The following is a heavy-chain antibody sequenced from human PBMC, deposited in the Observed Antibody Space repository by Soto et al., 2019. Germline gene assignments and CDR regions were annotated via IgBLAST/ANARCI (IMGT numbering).Heavy chain of an antibody. D-gene: IGHD4-17*01. V-gene: IGHV4-59*08. Sequence: SETLSLTCTVSGGSISSYYWSWIRQPPEKGLEWIGYIYYSGSTNYNPSHKSRVTISVDTSKNQFSLKLSSVTAADTAVYYCAGSGDYVEIPGYWGQGTLVTVSS. J-gene: IGHJ4*02. CDR2: IYYSGST. CDR1: GGSISSYY. CDR3: AGSGDYVEIPGY.